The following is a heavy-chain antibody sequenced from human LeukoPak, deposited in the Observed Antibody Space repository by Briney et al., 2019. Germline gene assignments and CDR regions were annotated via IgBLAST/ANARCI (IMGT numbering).Heavy chain of an antibody. Sequence: SETLSLTCAVYGGSFSGYYWSWIRQPPGKGLEWIGEINHSGSTNYNPSLKSRVTISVDTSKNQFSLKLSSVTAAGTAVYYCVGMQIAAAPRWGQGTLVTVSS. CDR1: GGSFSGYY. CDR2: INHSGST. CDR3: VGMQIAAAPR. V-gene: IGHV4-34*01. D-gene: IGHD6-13*01. J-gene: IGHJ4*02.